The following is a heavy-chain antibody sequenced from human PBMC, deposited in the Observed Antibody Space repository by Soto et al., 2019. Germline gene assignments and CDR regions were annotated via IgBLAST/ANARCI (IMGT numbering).Heavy chain of an antibody. D-gene: IGHD4-17*01. CDR2: IIPIFGTA. Sequence: SVKVSCKASGGTFSSYAISWVRQAPGQGLEWMGGIIPIFGTANYAQKFQGRVTMTTDESTSTAYMELSSLRSEDTAVYYCARDRVGDYVGTPFDPWGQGTLVTVSS. V-gene: IGHV1-69*05. CDR3: ARDRVGDYVGTPFDP. CDR1: GGTFSSYA. J-gene: IGHJ5*02.